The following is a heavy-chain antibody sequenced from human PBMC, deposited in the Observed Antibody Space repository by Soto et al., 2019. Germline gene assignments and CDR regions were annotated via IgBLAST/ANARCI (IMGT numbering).Heavy chain of an antibody. Sequence: SETLSLTCTVSGGSISSYYWSWIRQPPGKGLEWIGYIYYSGSTNYNPSLKSRVTISVDTSKNQFFLKLNSVTAADTAVYYCARLQGYCIDTRCSRHYPLAVWGQGTTVTVSS. J-gene: IGHJ6*02. CDR3: ARLQGYCIDTRCSRHYPLAV. D-gene: IGHD2-2*01. CDR2: IYYSGST. CDR1: GGSISSYY. V-gene: IGHV4-59*08.